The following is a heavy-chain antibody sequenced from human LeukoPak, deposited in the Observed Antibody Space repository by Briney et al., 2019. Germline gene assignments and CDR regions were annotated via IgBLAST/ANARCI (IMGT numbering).Heavy chain of an antibody. CDR2: INPSGST. D-gene: IGHD3-22*01. J-gene: IGHJ6*03. V-gene: IGHV4-34*01. CDR3: ARGRHDITMIVVVMTSVSYYLDV. CDR1: GGSFSGYH. Sequence: TETLSLTCAVYGGSFSGYHWTWIRQSPGKGLEWIGDINPSGSTYYNPSLKSRLTISVDTSKNQFSLKLRSVTAADTAVYYCARGRHDITMIVVVMTSVSYYLDVWGKGTTVTVS.